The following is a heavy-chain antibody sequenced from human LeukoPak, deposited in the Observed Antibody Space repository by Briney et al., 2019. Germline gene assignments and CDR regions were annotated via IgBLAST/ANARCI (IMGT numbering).Heavy chain of an antibody. D-gene: IGHD3-10*01. V-gene: IGHV3-11*06. CDR3: ATSTYSHGSGSPGNY. Sequence: GGSLRLSCAASGFTFSDYYMSWIRQAPGKGLEWVSYISSSSSYTDYVDSVKDRFTISRDNAKNSLYLQMNSLRVEDTAVYYCATSTYSHGSGSPGNYWGQGTLVTASS. J-gene: IGHJ4*02. CDR1: GFTFSDYY. CDR2: ISSSSSYT.